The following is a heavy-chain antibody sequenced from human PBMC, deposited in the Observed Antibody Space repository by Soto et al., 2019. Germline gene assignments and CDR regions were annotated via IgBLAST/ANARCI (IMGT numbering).Heavy chain of an antibody. Sequence: AWGSLRLSCAASGFTFSSYGMHWVRQAPGKGLEWVAVISYDGSNKYYADSVKGRFTISRDNSKNTLYLQMNSLRAEDTAVYYCAKGSGYSGYDYPYYGMDVWGQGTTVTVSS. V-gene: IGHV3-30*18. CDR3: AKGSGYSGYDYPYYGMDV. CDR2: ISYDGSNK. CDR1: GFTFSSYG. J-gene: IGHJ6*02. D-gene: IGHD5-12*01.